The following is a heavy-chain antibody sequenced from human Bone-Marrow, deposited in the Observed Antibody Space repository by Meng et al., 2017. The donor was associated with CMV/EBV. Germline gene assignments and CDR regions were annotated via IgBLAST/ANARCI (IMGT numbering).Heavy chain of an antibody. CDR3: VRYGGIAATREYYYYGMDV. D-gene: IGHD2-15*01. J-gene: IGHJ6*02. CDR1: GFTFSSYA. Sequence: GESLKISCAASGFTFSSYAMSWVRQAPGKVLEWVSVIYSGGSSTYYADSVKGRFTISRDNSKNTLYLQMNSLRAEDTAVYYCVRYGGIAATREYYYYGMDVWGQGTTVTVSS. CDR2: IYSGGSST. V-gene: IGHV3-23*03.